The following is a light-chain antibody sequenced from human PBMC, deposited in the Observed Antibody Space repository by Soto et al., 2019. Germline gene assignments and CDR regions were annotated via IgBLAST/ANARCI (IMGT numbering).Light chain of an antibody. Sequence: EIVMTQFPATLSVSPGERATLSCRASESVSSHLAWYQQKPGQAPRFLIYGASTRATGIPDRFSGSGSGTEFTLTISSLQPEDSAVYFCQQYNNWPRWTFGPGTKVEI. CDR1: ESVSSH. CDR2: GAS. J-gene: IGKJ1*01. CDR3: QQYNNWPRWT. V-gene: IGKV3-15*01.